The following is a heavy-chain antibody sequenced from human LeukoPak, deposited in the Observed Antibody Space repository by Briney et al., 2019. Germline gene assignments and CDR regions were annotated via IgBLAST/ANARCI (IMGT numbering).Heavy chain of an antibody. D-gene: IGHD6-6*01. Sequence: GGSLTLSCSASGFPFSSYSMRWVRQAPGKGLEYVSAISDSGGSTYYAYSMKGRFTISRNNSKNTLYLQMSSLRAEDAAVSFCVRRSSFGPYGMDVWGQGTTVTVSS. V-gene: IGHV3-64D*09. CDR2: ISDSGGST. CDR1: GFPFSSYS. CDR3: VRRSSFGPYGMDV. J-gene: IGHJ6*02.